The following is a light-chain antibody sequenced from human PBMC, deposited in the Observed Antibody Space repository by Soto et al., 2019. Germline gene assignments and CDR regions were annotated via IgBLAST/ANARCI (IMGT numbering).Light chain of an antibody. V-gene: IGKV1-5*03. Sequence: DVEMTQSPSTLPTSIGDRVTINCRASQNVSNWLAWYQQKPGKAPKLLIYKASRLESGVPSRFSASGSGTEFTITINSLQSDDFATYFCQQYSKESTFGQGTKLEIK. CDR3: QQYSKEST. J-gene: IGKJ2*01. CDR1: QNVSNW. CDR2: KAS.